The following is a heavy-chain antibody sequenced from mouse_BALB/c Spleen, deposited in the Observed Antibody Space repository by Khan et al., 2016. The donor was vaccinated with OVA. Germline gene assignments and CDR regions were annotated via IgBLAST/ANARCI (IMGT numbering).Heavy chain of an antibody. Sequence: EVQLQESGPGLVKPSQSLSLTCTVTGYSITSDYAWNWIRQFPGNKLEWMDYISYSGSTTYNPSLKSRISITRDTSKNKFFLQLNSVTTEDTATYYCASELGRYYAMDYWGQGTSVTVSS. D-gene: IGHD4-1*01. V-gene: IGHV3-2*02. CDR1: GYSITSDYA. CDR2: ISYSGST. J-gene: IGHJ4*01. CDR3: ASELGRYYAMDY.